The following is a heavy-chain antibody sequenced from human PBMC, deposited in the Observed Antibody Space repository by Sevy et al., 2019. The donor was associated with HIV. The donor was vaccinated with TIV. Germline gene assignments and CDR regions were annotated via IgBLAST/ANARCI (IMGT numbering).Heavy chain of an antibody. D-gene: IGHD6-13*01. Sequence: ASVKVSCKASGYTFTSYGISWVRQAPGQGLEWMGWISAYNGNTNYAQMLQGRVTMTTDTSTSTAYMELRSLRSDDTAVYYCARDRGKAAATLGYYYYGMDVWGQGTTVTVSS. J-gene: IGHJ6*02. CDR1: GYTFTSYG. CDR3: ARDRGKAAATLGYYYYGMDV. V-gene: IGHV1-18*01. CDR2: ISAYNGNT.